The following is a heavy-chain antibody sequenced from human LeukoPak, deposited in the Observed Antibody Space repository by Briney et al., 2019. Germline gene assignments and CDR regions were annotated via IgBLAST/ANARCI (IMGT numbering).Heavy chain of an antibody. V-gene: IGHV4-34*01. CDR2: INRSGST. CDR3: ARHLAVAGTRYYFDY. CDR1: SGSFSGYF. J-gene: IGHJ4*02. D-gene: IGHD6-19*01. Sequence: SETLSLTCVVYSGSFSGYFWSWIRQPPGKGLEWIGEINRSGSTNYNPSLKSRVTISVDTSKNQFSLKLSSVTAADTAVYYCARHLAVAGTRYYFDYWGQGTLVTVSS.